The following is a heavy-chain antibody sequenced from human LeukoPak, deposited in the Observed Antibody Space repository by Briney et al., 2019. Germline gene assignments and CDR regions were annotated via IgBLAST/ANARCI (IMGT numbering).Heavy chain of an antibody. CDR3: AREEMASGYYFDY. CDR1: GRSISAYY. CDR2: IYYSGTT. J-gene: IGHJ4*02. V-gene: IGHV4-59*01. Sequence: PETLSLTCTVAGRSISAYYWSWIRQPPGKGLEWIGYIYYSGTTNYNPSLKSRVTISVDPSKNQFYLKLSSVTAADTAVYYCAREEMASGYYFDYWGQGTLVTVSS. D-gene: IGHD5-24*01.